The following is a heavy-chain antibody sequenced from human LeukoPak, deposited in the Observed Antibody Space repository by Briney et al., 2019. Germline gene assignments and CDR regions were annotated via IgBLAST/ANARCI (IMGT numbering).Heavy chain of an antibody. D-gene: IGHD3-10*01. CDR1: GFTVSSNY. Sequence: GGSLRLSCSASGFTVSSNYMSWVRQAPGKGLEWVSVIYAGGATAYADSVKGRFIISRDNSKNTLYLQMNSLRVEDTALYYCAREGGDSMIQGVIADWGQGTLVTVSS. CDR3: AREGGDSMIQGVIAD. CDR2: IYAGGAT. J-gene: IGHJ4*02. V-gene: IGHV3-53*01.